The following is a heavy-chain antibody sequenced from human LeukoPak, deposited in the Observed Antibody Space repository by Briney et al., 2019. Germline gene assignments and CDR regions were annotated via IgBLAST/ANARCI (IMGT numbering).Heavy chain of an antibody. CDR2: VNPNTGGT. D-gene: IGHD2-2*01. J-gene: IGHJ4*02. Sequence: ASVKVSCKAPGYTFTDFYIHWVRQAPGQGLEWMGWVNPNTGGTNYAQKFRGRVTMTRDTSISTAYMELSGLRSDDTAVYYCARAHLQHCSITNCYHFDYWGQGILVTVSS. V-gene: IGHV1-2*02. CDR3: ARAHLQHCSITNCYHFDY. CDR1: GYTFTDFY.